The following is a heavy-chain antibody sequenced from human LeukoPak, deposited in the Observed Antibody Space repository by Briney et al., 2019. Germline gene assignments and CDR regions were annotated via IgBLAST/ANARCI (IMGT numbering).Heavy chain of an antibody. Sequence: GGSLRLSCAASGFTFSSYAMSWVRQAPGKGLEWVSYISSSGSTIYYADSVKGRFTISRDNAKNSLYLQMNSLRAEDTAVYYCASGDYYYDSSGYSMQYYFDHWGQGTLVTVSS. CDR3: ASGDYYYDSSGYSMQYYFDH. D-gene: IGHD3-22*01. J-gene: IGHJ4*02. CDR1: GFTFSSYA. CDR2: ISSSGSTI. V-gene: IGHV3-48*03.